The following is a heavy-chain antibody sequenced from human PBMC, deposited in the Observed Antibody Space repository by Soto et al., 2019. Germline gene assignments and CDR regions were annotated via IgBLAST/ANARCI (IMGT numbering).Heavy chain of an antibody. CDR3: ATDSRVVITTYDAFDI. CDR1: GGTFSSYA. D-gene: IGHD3-22*01. Sequence: QVQLVQSGAAVKKPGSSVKVSCKASGGTFSSYAISWVRQSPGQGLEWMGGIIPIFGTANYAQKFQGRVTITADKSTSTAYMELSSLRSEDTAVYYCATDSRVVITTYDAFDIWGQGTMVTVSS. CDR2: IIPIFGTA. V-gene: IGHV1-69*06. J-gene: IGHJ3*02.